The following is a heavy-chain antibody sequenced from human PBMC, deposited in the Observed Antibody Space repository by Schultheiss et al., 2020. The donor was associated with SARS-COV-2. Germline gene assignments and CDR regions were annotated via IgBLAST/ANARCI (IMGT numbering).Heavy chain of an antibody. Sequence: SETLSLTCTVSGGSISSGSYYWSWIRQPPGKGLEWIGYIYYSGSTNYNPSLKSRVTISVDTSKNQFSLKLSSVTAADTAVYYCARHSPSGSYEVHWFDPWGQGTLVTVSS. J-gene: IGHJ5*02. CDR2: IYYSGST. D-gene: IGHD1-26*01. V-gene: IGHV4-61*01. CDR1: GGSISSGSYY. CDR3: ARHSPSGSYEVHWFDP.